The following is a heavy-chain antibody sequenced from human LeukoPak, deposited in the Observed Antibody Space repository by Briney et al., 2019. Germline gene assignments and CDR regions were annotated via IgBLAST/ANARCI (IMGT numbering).Heavy chain of an antibody. CDR2: IYYSGST. Sequence: PSETLSLTCTVSGGSISSYYWSWIRQPPGKGLEWIGYIYYSGSTNYNPSLKSRVTISVDTSKNQFSLKLSSVTAADTAVYCCARHPAMIPEGTWGQGTLVTVSS. CDR3: ARHPAMIPEGT. J-gene: IGHJ5*02. V-gene: IGHV4-59*08. CDR1: GGSISSYY. D-gene: IGHD3-22*01.